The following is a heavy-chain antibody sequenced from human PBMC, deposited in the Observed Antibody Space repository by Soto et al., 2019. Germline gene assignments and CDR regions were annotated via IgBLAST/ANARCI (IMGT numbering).Heavy chain of an antibody. V-gene: IGHV1-46*01. D-gene: IGHD6-19*01. CDR1: GYTFTSYY. J-gene: IGHJ4*02. CDR3: ARGVSVIAVAGTINFDY. Sequence: ASVKVSCKASGYTFTSYYMHWVRQAPGQGLEWMGRINPSGGSTSYAQKFQGRVTMTRDTSTSTVYMELSSLRSEDTAVYYCARGVSVIAVAGTINFDYWGQGILVTVSS. CDR2: INPSGGST.